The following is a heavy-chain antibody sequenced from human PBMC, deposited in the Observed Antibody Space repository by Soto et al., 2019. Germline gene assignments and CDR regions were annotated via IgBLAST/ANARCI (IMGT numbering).Heavy chain of an antibody. D-gene: IGHD2-8*01. CDR1: GFTFGDYA. CDR2: IRSKAYGGTT. V-gene: IGHV3-49*03. Sequence: GGSLRLSCTASGFTFGDYAMSWFRQAPGKGLEWVGFIRSKAYGGTTEYAASVKGRFTISRDDSKSIAYLQMDSLKTEDTAVYYYTRMVYAIGAFDYWGQGTLVTVSS. CDR3: TRMVYAIGAFDY. J-gene: IGHJ4*02.